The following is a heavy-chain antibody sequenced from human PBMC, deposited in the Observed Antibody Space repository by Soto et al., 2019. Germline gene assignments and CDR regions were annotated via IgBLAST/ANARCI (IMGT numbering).Heavy chain of an antibody. CDR3: ARVGDIVVVGPWFDP. D-gene: IGHD2-2*01. CDR1: GGTFSSYR. Sequence: ASVKVSCKASGGTFSSYRINWVRQAPGQGLEWMGWISGDNGNTNYAQKLQGRVTMTTDTSTSTAYMELRSLTSDDTAVYYCARVGDIVVVGPWFDPWGQGTLVTVSS. V-gene: IGHV1-18*01. J-gene: IGHJ5*02. CDR2: ISGDNGNT.